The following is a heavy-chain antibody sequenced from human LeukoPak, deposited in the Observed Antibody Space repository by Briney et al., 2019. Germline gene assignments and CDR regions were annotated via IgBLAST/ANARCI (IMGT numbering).Heavy chain of an antibody. CDR2: INPNSGGT. CDR3: ARDSGADYGDSLPLFDY. V-gene: IGHV1-2*02. D-gene: IGHD4-17*01. J-gene: IGHJ4*02. Sequence: ASVKVSCKASGYTFTGYYMHWVRQAPGQGLEWMGWINPNSGGTNYAQKFQGRVTMTRDTSISTAYMELSRLRSDDTAVYYCARDSGADYGDSLPLFDYWGQGTLVTVSS. CDR1: GYTFTGYY.